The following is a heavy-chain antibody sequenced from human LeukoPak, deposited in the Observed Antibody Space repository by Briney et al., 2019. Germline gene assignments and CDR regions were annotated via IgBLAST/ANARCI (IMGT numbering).Heavy chain of an antibody. CDR1: GYTVTSYG. CDR3: ATGIWMTTYWVWFDS. J-gene: IGHJ5*01. Sequence: ASETLSCTCSGYTVTSYGNSWVRHAPGQGLELKGLISAYNGNTNYAQKLQGRVTMTIDTSTSTAYMELRSLSSDDTAVYYCATGIWMTTYWVWFDSWGQGTLVTVSS. V-gene: IGHV1-18*01. CDR2: ISAYNGNT. D-gene: IGHD4-17*01.